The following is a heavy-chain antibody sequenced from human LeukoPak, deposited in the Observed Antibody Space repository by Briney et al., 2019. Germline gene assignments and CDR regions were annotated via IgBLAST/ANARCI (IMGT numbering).Heavy chain of an antibody. V-gene: IGHV3-43*01. CDR2: ISWDGGST. Sequence: GGSLRLSCAASGFTFDDYTMHWVRQAPGKGLEWVSLISWDGGSTYYADSVKGRFTISRDNAKNSLYLQMNSLRAEDTAVYYCARLSKEDAFDIWGQGTMVTVSS. J-gene: IGHJ3*02. CDR1: GFTFDDYT. CDR3: ARLSKEDAFDI.